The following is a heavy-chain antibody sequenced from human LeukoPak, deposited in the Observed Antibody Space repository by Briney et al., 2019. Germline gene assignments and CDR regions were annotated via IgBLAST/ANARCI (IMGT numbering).Heavy chain of an antibody. V-gene: IGHV1-18*01. CDR3: ARARLRFGELSWYWFDP. CDR1: GYTFTSYG. CDR2: ISAYNGNT. D-gene: IGHD3-10*01. Sequence: ASVKVSCKASGYTFTSYGISWVRQAPGQGREWMGWISAYNGNTNYAQKLQGRVTMTTDTSTSTAYMELRSLRSDDTAVYYCARARLRFGELSWYWFDPWGQGTLVTVSS. J-gene: IGHJ5*02.